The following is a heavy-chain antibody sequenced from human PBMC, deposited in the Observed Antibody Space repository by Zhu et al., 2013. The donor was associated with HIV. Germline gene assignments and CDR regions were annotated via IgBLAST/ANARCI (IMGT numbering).Heavy chain of an antibody. CDR2: IIPMFGTT. CDR1: GGSFRSYA. V-gene: IGHV1-69*18. J-gene: IGHJ4*02. CDR3: ARDGGGGYTFDY. D-gene: IGHD2-15*01. Sequence: QVQLVQSGAEAKKPGSAVKVSCKASGGSFRSYALNWMRQAPGQGFEWMGSIIPMFGTTSYAQKFQGRVTITADESTSTAYIELNRLTSEDTAVYFCARDGGGGYTFDYWGQGTLVTVSS.